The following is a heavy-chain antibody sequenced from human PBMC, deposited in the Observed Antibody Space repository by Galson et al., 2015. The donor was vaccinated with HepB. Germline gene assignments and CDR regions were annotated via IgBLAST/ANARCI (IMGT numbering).Heavy chain of an antibody. CDR1: GYSFTSYW. Sequence: QSGAEVKKPGESLKISCKGSGYSFTSYWIGWVRQMPGKGLEWMGIIYPGDSDTRYSPSFQGQVTISADKSISTAYLQWSSLKASDTSMYYCARSGDGLRFLEWYYYFVYWGQGTLVTVSS. CDR2: IYPGDSDT. CDR3: ARSGDGLRFLEWYYYFVY. J-gene: IGHJ4*02. V-gene: IGHV5-51*03. D-gene: IGHD3-3*01.